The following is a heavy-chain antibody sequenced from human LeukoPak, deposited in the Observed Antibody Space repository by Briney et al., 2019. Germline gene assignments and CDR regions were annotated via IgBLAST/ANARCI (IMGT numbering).Heavy chain of an antibody. CDR3: ARMVQMATNGGYHFDY. Sequence: PSETLSLTCAVSGGSISSSNWWTWVRQPPGKGLQWIGEIYHSGNTNYNPSLKSRVTISVDKSKNQFSLKVSSVTAADTAVYYCARMVQMATNGGYHFDYWGQGTLVTVSS. J-gene: IGHJ4*02. CDR2: IYHSGNT. CDR1: GGSISSSNW. D-gene: IGHD5-24*01. V-gene: IGHV4-4*02.